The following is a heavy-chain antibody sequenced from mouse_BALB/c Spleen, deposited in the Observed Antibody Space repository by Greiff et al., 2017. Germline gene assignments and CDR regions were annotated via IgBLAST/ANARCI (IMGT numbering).Heavy chain of an antibody. V-gene: IGHV1-80*01. D-gene: IGHD2-4*01. J-gene: IGHJ2*01. CDR3: AKGSTMITMGGADY. CDR1: GYAFSSYW. Sequence: QVQLQQSGAELVRPGSSVKISCKASGYAFSSYWMNWVKQRPGQGLEWIGQIYPGDGDTNYNGKFKGKAILTADKSSSTAYMQLSSLTSEDSAVYFCAKGSTMITMGGADYWGQGTTLTVSS. CDR2: IYPGDGDT.